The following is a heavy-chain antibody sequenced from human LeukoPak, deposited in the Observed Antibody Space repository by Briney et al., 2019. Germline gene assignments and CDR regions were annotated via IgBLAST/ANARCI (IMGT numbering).Heavy chain of an antibody. CDR2: ISSSGSTI. D-gene: IGHD3-10*01. Sequence: GGSLRLSCAASGFTFSSYEMNWVRQAPGKGLEWVSYISSSGSTIYYADSVKGRFTISRDNAKNSLYLQMNSLRAEDTAVYYCARVLGFGEANWFDPWGQGTLVTVSS. V-gene: IGHV3-48*03. CDR3: ARVLGFGEANWFDP. J-gene: IGHJ5*02. CDR1: GFTFSSYE.